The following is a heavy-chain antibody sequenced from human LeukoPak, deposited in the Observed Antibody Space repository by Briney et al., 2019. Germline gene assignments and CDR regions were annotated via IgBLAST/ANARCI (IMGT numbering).Heavy chain of an antibody. Sequence: VASVKVSCKASGYTFTGYYMHWVRQAPGQGLEWMGRINPNSGGTNYAQRFQDRVTMTRDTSISIVYMDLSSLRSDDTAMYYCAGSYGSGSYYGGNWFDPWGQGTLVTVSS. CDR3: AGSYGSGSYYGGNWFDP. J-gene: IGHJ5*02. CDR1: GYTFTGYY. V-gene: IGHV1-2*06. D-gene: IGHD3-10*01. CDR2: INPNSGGT.